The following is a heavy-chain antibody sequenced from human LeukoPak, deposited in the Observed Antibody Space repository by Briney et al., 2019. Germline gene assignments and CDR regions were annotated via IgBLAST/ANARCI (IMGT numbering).Heavy chain of an antibody. CDR3: ARGSYGETYY. CDR1: GGTFSSYA. J-gene: IGHJ4*02. CDR2: ISAYNGNT. V-gene: IGHV1-18*01. Sequence: AASVKVSCKASGGTFSSYAISWVRQAPGRGLEWMGWISAYNGNTNYAQKLQGRVTMTTDTSTSTAYMELRSLRSDDTAVYYCARGSYGETYYWGQGTLVTVSS. D-gene: IGHD4-17*01.